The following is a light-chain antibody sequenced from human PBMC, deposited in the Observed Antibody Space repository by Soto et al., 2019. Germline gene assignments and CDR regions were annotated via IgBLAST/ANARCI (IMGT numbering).Light chain of an antibody. V-gene: IGKV2-28*01. CDR2: LGS. CDR1: HSLLHRNGYNY. J-gene: IGKJ4*02. CDR3: MQALHNRLT. Sequence: DIVMTQSPLSLPVTPGEPASVPCRSSHSLLHRNGYNYLDWYLQKPGQSPQLLIYLGSHRASGVGERLSGSGSGTDFTLKISRVESEDVGVYYCMQALHNRLTLDGGTTVDI.